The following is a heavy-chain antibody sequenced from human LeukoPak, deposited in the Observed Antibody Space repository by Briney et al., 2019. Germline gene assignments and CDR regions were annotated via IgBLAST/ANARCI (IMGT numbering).Heavy chain of an antibody. CDR2: IWYDGSNK. Sequence: PGRSLRLSCAASGFTFSSYGMHWVRQAPGKGLEWVAVIWYDGSNKYYADSVKGRFTISRDNSKNTLYLQMNSLRAEDTAVYYCARDYRGSGSYYPTPDYWGQGTLVTVSS. J-gene: IGHJ4*02. V-gene: IGHV3-33*01. CDR1: GFTFSSYG. CDR3: ARDYRGSGSYYPTPDY. D-gene: IGHD3-10*01.